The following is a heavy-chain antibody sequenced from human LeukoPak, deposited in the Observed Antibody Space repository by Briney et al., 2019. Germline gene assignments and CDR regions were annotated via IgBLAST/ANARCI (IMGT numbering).Heavy chain of an antibody. CDR2: ISSSSSTI. Sequence: GGSLRLSCAASGFTFSSYSMNWVRQAPGKGLEWVSYISSSSSTIYYADSVKGRFTISRDNAKNSLYLQMNSLRAEDTAVYYCARGGSGWKESLYYYYYYMDVWGKGTTVTVSS. CDR1: GFTFSSYS. V-gene: IGHV3-48*01. D-gene: IGHD6-19*01. J-gene: IGHJ6*03. CDR3: ARGGSGWKESLYYYYYYMDV.